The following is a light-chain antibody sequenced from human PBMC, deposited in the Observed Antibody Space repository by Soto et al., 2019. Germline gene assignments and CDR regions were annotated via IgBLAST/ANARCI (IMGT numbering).Light chain of an antibody. J-gene: IGLJ1*01. CDR3: SSYTSSSTPYV. CDR2: EVS. Sequence: QSVLTQPASVSGSPGQSITISCTGTSSDVGGYNYVSWYQQHPGKAPKLMIYEVSNRPSGVSNRFSGSKSGTTASLTSSGLQAEDEADYYCSSYTSSSTPYVFGTGTKLTVL. V-gene: IGLV2-14*01. CDR1: SSDVGGYNY.